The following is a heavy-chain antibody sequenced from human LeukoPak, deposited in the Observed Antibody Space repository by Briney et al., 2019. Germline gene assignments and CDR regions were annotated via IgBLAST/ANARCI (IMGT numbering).Heavy chain of an antibody. CDR2: IFPGDSDT. D-gene: IGHD2-15*01. Sequence: GESLKISWKGSGYSFTNDWIGWVRQMPGKGLGWMGIIFPGDSDTRYSPSFQGQVTISADRSISTAYLQWSSLKASDTAMFYCARRYCSGGSCYYGFDYWGQGTPVTVSS. V-gene: IGHV5-51*01. CDR3: ARRYCSGGSCYYGFDY. J-gene: IGHJ4*02. CDR1: GYSFTNDW.